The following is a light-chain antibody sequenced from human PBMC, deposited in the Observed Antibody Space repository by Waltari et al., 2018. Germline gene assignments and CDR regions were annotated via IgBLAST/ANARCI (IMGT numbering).Light chain of an antibody. CDR1: QSVLYSSNNKNY. CDR2: WAS. Sequence: DIVMTQSPDSLAVSLGERATIHCKSSQSVLYSSNNKNYLAWYQQKPGQPPKLLIYWASTRESGVHDRFSGSGSGTDFTLTISSLQAEDVAVYYCQQYYSTPLTFGQGTKVEIK. V-gene: IGKV4-1*01. CDR3: QQYYSTPLT. J-gene: IGKJ1*01.